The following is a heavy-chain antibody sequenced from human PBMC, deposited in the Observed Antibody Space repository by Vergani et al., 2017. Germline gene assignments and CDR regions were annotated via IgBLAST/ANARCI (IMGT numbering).Heavy chain of an antibody. CDR2: IYTSGST. CDR3: ARDRIGGGSYFRYYYGMDV. V-gene: IGHV4-61*02. D-gene: IGHD1-26*01. J-gene: IGHJ6*02. CDR1: GGSISSGSYY. Sequence: QVQLQESGPGLVKPSQTLSLTCTVSGGSISSGSYYWSWIRQPAGKGLEWIGRIYTSGSTNYNPSLKSRVTISVDTSKNQFSLKLSSVTAADTAVYYCARDRIGGGSYFRYYYGMDVWGQGTTVTVSS.